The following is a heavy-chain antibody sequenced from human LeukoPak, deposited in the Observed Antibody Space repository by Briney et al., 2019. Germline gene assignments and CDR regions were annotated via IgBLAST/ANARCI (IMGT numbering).Heavy chain of an antibody. CDR2: INTNTGNP. J-gene: IGHJ5*02. CDR1: GYTFTSYA. Sequence: ASVKVSCKASGYTFTSYAMNWVRQAPGQGLEWMGWINTNTGNPTYAQGFTGRFVFSLDTSVSTAYLQISSLKAEDTAVYYCARDIEDGSPFLFDPWGQGTLVTVSS. D-gene: IGHD5-24*01. CDR3: ARDIEDGSPFLFDP. V-gene: IGHV7-4-1*02.